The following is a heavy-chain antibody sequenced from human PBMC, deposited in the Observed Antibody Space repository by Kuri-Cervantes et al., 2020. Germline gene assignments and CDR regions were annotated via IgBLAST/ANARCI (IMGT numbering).Heavy chain of an antibody. J-gene: IGHJ6*02. CDR2: IWYDRSDK. Sequence: GESLKISCAASGFTFSSYAMHWVRQAPGKGLEWVAIIWYDRSDKYYADSVKGRFTISRDNSKNTLYLQMNSLGAEDAAVYYCARDVGTSIYHYYTMDVWGQGTTVTVSS. D-gene: IGHD1-7*01. V-gene: IGHV3-33*08. CDR3: ARDVGTSIYHYYTMDV. CDR1: GFTFSSYA.